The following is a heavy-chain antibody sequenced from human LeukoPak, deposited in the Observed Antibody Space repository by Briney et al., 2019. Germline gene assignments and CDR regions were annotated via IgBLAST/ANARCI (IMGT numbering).Heavy chain of an antibody. J-gene: IGHJ5*02. Sequence: GGSLRLSCAASGFTFSNYWMHWVRQAPGKGLVWVSRINSDGSSTSYADSVKGRFTISRDNAKNTLYLQMNSLRAEDTAVYYCAREEGGGSGFDPWGQGTLVTVSS. CDR3: AREEGGGSGFDP. CDR1: GFTFSNYW. D-gene: IGHD6-25*01. V-gene: IGHV3-74*01. CDR2: INSDGSST.